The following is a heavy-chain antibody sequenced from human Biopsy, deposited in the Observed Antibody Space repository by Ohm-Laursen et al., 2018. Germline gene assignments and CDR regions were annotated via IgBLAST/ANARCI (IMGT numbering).Heavy chain of an antibody. CDR1: GYTFTSYD. CDR2: LNPVSGNS. D-gene: IGHD1-7*01. Sequence: VKVSCKVSGYTFTSYDITWVRQASGQGPEWIGWLNPVSGNSNFGQKFRGRVTVTSDTSISTAYMELSGLTSDDTATYYCGRAVRNQLLTDPWGQGTLVTVTS. V-gene: IGHV1-8*01. CDR3: GRAVRNQLLTDP. J-gene: IGHJ5*02.